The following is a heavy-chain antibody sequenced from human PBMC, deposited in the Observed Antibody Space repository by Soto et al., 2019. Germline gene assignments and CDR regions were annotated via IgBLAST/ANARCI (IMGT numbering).Heavy chain of an antibody. CDR2: ISYDGSNK. CDR1: GFTFSSYG. D-gene: IGHD3-3*01. CDR3: AKDEGGFSLYYYYGMDV. V-gene: IGHV3-30*18. J-gene: IGHJ6*02. Sequence: PGGSLRLSCAASGFTFSSYGMHWVRQAPGKGLEWVAVISYDGSNKYYADSVKGRFTISRDNSKNTLYLQMNSLRAEDTAVYYCAKDEGGFSLYYYYGMDVWGQGTTVTVSS.